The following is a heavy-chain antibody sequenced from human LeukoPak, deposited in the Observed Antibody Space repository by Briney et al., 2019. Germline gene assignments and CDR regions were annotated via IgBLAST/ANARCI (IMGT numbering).Heavy chain of an antibody. V-gene: IGHV3-53*04. J-gene: IGHJ4*02. D-gene: IGHD1-14*01. CDR2: IYSDPST. CDR1: GFTVSSNY. CDR3: ARVELSGLGLPLDY. Sequence: GGSLRLSCAASGFTVSSNYMSWVRQAPGKGLEWVSLIYSDPSTYYADSVKGRFTISRHNSKNTLYLQMNSLRAEDTAVYYCARVELSGLGLPLDYWGQGTLVTVSS.